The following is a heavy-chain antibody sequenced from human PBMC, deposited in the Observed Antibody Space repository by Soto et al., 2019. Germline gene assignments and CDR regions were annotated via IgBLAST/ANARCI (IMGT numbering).Heavy chain of an antibody. V-gene: IGHV3-23*01. CDR3: ARDPHSMVRGTNNLFGS. D-gene: IGHD3-10*01. Sequence: GGSLMLSCAASGFTFSDYALSWVRQAPGKGLEWVSAISGNTIATYYTDSVKGRLTISRDNSKSTLYLQMNRLRAEDPAVYYCARDPHSMVRGTNNLFGSWGQGTLVTVSS. J-gene: IGHJ4*02. CDR1: GFTFSDYA. CDR2: ISGNTIAT.